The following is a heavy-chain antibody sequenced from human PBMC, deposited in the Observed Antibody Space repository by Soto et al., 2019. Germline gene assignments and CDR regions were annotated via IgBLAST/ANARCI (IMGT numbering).Heavy chain of an antibody. J-gene: IGHJ6*02. D-gene: IGHD6-25*01. CDR2: ISSSSSYI. Sequence: EVQLVESGGGLVKPGGSLRLSCAASGFTFSSYSMNWVRQAPGKGLEWVSSISSSSSYIYYADSVKGRFTISRDNAKNSLYLQMNSLRAEVTAVYYCACAAGIAAAYYYYGMDVWGQGTTVTVSS. CDR1: GFTFSSYS. CDR3: ACAAGIAAAYYYYGMDV. V-gene: IGHV3-21*01.